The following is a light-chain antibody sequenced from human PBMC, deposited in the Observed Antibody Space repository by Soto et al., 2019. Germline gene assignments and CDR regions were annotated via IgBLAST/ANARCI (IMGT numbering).Light chain of an antibody. Sequence: DIQLTQSPSFLSASVGDRVTITCRASQGISNHLAWYQQRPGKAPKLLIYDASRLQSGVPSRFSGSGSGTEFTLTISSLQTEDFAIYYCQQLFDSPITFGQGTRLEIK. J-gene: IGKJ5*01. V-gene: IGKV1-9*01. CDR2: DAS. CDR3: QQLFDSPIT. CDR1: QGISNH.